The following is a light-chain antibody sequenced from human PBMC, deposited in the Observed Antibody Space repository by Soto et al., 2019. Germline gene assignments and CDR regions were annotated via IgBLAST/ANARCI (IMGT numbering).Light chain of an antibody. V-gene: IGLV2-14*03. CDR3: SSFTSSTTVL. Sequence: QSVLTQPASVSGSPGQSITISCTGTSSDVGNYNYVSWYQQHPGRTTKLMIYDVTNRPSGVSNRFSGSKSGNTASLTISRLQAEDEADYYCSSFTSSTTVLFGGGTQLTVL. CDR2: DVT. CDR1: SSDVGNYNY. J-gene: IGLJ2*01.